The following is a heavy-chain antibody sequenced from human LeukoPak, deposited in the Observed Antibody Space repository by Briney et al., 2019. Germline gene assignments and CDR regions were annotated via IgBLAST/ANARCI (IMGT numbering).Heavy chain of an antibody. CDR3: ARGGVNWKGHYYYYYMDV. J-gene: IGHJ6*03. CDR1: GFTFSSYE. Sequence: PGGSLRLSCAASGFTFSSYEMNWVRQAPGKGLEWVSYISSSGSTIYYADSVKGRFTISRDNSKNTVYLQMNSLRAEDTAVYYCARGGVNWKGHYYYYYMDVWGKGTTVTISS. D-gene: IGHD1-20*01. CDR2: ISSSGSTI. V-gene: IGHV3-48*03.